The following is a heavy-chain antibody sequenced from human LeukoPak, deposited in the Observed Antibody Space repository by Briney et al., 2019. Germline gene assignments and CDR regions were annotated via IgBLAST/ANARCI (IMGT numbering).Heavy chain of an antibody. CDR3: AKDMEWELLFPSFDY. Sequence: GGSLRLSCAASGFTFSSYAMSWVRQAPGKGLEWVSAISGSGGSTYYADSVKGRFTISRDSSKNTLYLQMNSVRAEDTAVYYCAKDMEWELLFPSFDYWGQGTLVTVSS. J-gene: IGHJ4*02. CDR1: GFTFSSYA. D-gene: IGHD1-26*01. CDR2: ISGSGGST. V-gene: IGHV3-23*01.